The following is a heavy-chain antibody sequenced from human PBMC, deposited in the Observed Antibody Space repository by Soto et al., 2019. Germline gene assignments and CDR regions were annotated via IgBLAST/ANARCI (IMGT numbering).Heavy chain of an antibody. CDR2: IYHSGST. J-gene: IGHJ4*02. Sequence: PSETLSLTCAVSGGSISSGGYSWSWIRQPPGKGLEWIGYIYHSGSTYYNPSLKSRVTISVDTSKNQFSLKLSSVTAADTAVYYCAREGVIGKDNYWGQGTLVTVSS. CDR1: GGSISSGGYS. D-gene: IGHD3-16*02. V-gene: IGHV4-30-2*01. CDR3: AREGVIGKDNY.